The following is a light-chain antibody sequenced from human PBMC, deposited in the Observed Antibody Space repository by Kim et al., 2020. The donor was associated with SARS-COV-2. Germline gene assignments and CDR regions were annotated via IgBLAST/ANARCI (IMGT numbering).Light chain of an antibody. J-gene: IGLJ2*01. CDR1: SSYVGGYNY. Sequence: GHSITISCTGSSSYVGGYNYVSWDQQRPGKAPKLMIYDVHNRPSGVSDRFSGSKSGNTASLTISGLQAEDEADYYCSSYTSSDTLVFGGGTQLTVL. CDR2: DVH. CDR3: SSYTSSDTLV. V-gene: IGLV2-14*03.